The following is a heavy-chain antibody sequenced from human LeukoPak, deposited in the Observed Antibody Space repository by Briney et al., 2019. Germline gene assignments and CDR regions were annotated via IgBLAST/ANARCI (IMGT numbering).Heavy chain of an antibody. J-gene: IGHJ4*02. Sequence: SETLSLTCSVSGGSISSNNHCWGWIRQPPGKGLEWIGNVHYRGSTYYNPSLNSRVTISVDTSKSQFSLKLSSVTAADTAVYYCARVTGSYYDDFDYWGQGTLVTVSS. D-gene: IGHD1-26*01. V-gene: IGHV4-39*01. CDR2: VHYRGST. CDR1: GGSISSNNHC. CDR3: ARVTGSYYDDFDY.